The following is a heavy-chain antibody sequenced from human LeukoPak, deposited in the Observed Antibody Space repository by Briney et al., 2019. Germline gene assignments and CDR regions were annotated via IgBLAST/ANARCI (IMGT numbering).Heavy chain of an antibody. CDR1: GGSISSYY. D-gene: IGHD3-10*01. J-gene: IGHJ4*02. Sequence: SETLSLTCTVSGGSISSYYWSWIRQPAGKGLEWIGRIYTSGSTNYNPSLKSRVTMSVDTSKNQLSLKLSSVTAADTAVYYCARDYGSGSRSYYFDYWGQGTLVTVSS. V-gene: IGHV4-4*07. CDR2: IYTSGST. CDR3: ARDYGSGSRSYYFDY.